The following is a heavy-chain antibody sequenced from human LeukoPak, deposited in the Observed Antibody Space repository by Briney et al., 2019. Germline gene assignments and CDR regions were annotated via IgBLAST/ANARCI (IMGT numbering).Heavy chain of an antibody. CDR2: INHSGST. V-gene: IGHV4-34*01. J-gene: IGHJ5*02. D-gene: IGHD3-3*01. CDR3: AKSITIFGVVIRRWFDP. Sequence: SETLSLTCAVYGGSFSGYYWSWIRQPPGKGLEWIGEINHSGSTNYNPSLKSRVTISVDTSKNQFSLKLSSVTAADTAVYYCAKSITIFGVVIRRWFDPWGQGTLVTVSS. CDR1: GGSFSGYY.